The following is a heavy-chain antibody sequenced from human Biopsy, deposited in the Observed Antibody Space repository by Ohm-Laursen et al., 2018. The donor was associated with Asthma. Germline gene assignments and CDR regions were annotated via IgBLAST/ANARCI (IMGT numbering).Heavy chain of an antibody. J-gene: IGHJ2*01. D-gene: IGHD3-16*01. Sequence: GASVKVSCKASGYPFTDYYVHWVRQAPGQGLEWMGRIDPNSDGTNYAQKFLGRVTMTRDTSVNTAFMVLSRLRSDDTAVYYCAGIKIRIGAGTDRYFDLWGRGTLVTVSS. CDR3: AGIKIRIGAGTDRYFDL. CDR2: IDPNSDGT. CDR1: GYPFTDYY. V-gene: IGHV1-2*06.